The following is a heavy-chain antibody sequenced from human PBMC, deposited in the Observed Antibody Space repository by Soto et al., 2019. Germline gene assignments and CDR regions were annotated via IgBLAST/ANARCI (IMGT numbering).Heavy chain of an antibody. CDR3: ARDLQAFGSGTPNWFDP. J-gene: IGHJ5*02. CDR1: GYTFTSYA. V-gene: IGHV1-3*01. Sequence: GASVKVSCKASGYTFTSYAMHWVRQAPGQRLEWMGWINAGNGNTKYSQKFQGRVTITRDTSASTAYMELSSLRSEDTAVYYCARDLQAFGSGTPNWFDPWGQGTLVTVSS. CDR2: INAGNGNT. D-gene: IGHD3-10*01.